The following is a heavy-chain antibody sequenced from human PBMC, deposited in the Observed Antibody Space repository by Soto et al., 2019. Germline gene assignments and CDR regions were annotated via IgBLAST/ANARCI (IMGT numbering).Heavy chain of an antibody. J-gene: IGHJ4*02. CDR1: GGSIRSGGYC. V-gene: IGHV4-30-2*01. D-gene: IGHD4-17*01. CDR2: IYHSGST. Sequence: ASETLSVSCAVSGGSIRSGGYCCSWIRKPPGKGLEWIGYIYHSGSTYYNPSLKSRVTISVDTSKNQFSLKLSSVTAADTAVYYCARGGFYGPGPGFDYWGQGTLVTVSS. CDR3: ARGGFYGPGPGFDY.